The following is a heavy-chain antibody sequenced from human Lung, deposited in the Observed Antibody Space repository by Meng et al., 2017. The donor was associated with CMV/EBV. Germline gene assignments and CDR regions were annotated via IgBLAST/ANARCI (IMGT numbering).Heavy chain of an antibody. CDR3: ARDRTTGRYFDY. CDR1: GGSISSGDYY. V-gene: IGHV4-30-4*01. D-gene: IGHD4-11*01. J-gene: IGHJ4*02. Sequence: QVQLEGSAPGLVKPSQTPSLPCTVSGGSISSGDYYWSWIRQPPGKGLEWIGYIYYSGSTYYNPSLKSRVTISVDTSKNQFSLKLSSVTAADTAVYYCARDRTTGRYFDYWGQGTLVTVSS. CDR2: IYYSGST.